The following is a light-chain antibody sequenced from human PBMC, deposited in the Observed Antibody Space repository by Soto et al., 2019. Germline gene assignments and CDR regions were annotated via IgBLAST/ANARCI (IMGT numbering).Light chain of an antibody. CDR2: EAS. CDR3: MQDIHWPWT. V-gene: IGKV3-11*01. Sequence: EIVLTQSPATLSLSPGERATLSCRASQSVGNNLAWYQQKPGQAPGLLIYEASTRATGIPARFSGSGSGTDFTLNISRVEAEDVGVYYCMQDIHWPWTFGQGTKVEIK. J-gene: IGKJ1*01. CDR1: QSVGNN.